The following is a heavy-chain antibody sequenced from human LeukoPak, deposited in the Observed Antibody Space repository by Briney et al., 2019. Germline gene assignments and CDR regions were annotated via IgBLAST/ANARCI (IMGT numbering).Heavy chain of an antibody. J-gene: IGHJ4*02. Sequence: SEALSLTCTVSGGSISSYYWSWIRQPPGKGLQWIGYIYYSENTNYNPSLKSRVTISVDTSKNQFSLKLSSVTAADTAVYYCARSHKAMAGEGLFDYWGQGTLVTVSS. V-gene: IGHV4-59*01. CDR1: GGSISSYY. D-gene: IGHD5-18*01. CDR3: ARSHKAMAGEGLFDY. CDR2: IYYSENT.